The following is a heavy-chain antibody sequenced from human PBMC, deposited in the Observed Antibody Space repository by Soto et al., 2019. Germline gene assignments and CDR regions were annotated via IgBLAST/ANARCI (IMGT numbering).Heavy chain of an antibody. CDR2: IWYDGSNK. V-gene: IGHV3-33*01. D-gene: IGHD1-26*01. J-gene: IGHJ4*02. Sequence: GSLRLSCAASGFTFSSYGMHWVRQAPGKGLEWVAVIWYDGSNKYYADSVKGRFTISRDNSKNTLYLQMNSLRAEDTAVYYCARDGVGATIGSFDYWGQGTLVTVSS. CDR3: ARDGVGATIGSFDY. CDR1: GFTFSSYG.